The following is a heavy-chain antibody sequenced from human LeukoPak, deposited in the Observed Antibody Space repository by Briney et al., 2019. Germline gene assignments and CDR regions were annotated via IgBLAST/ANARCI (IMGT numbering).Heavy chain of an antibody. Sequence: SETLSLTCTVSGGSINSYWSWIRQPPGKGLEWIGEINHSGSTNYNPSLKSRVTISVDTSKNQFSLKLSSVTAADTAVYYCARQRITMIVVVTTRAHFDYWGQGTLVTVSP. D-gene: IGHD3-22*01. CDR3: ARQRITMIVVVTTRAHFDY. CDR1: GGSINSY. V-gene: IGHV4-34*01. J-gene: IGHJ4*02. CDR2: INHSGST.